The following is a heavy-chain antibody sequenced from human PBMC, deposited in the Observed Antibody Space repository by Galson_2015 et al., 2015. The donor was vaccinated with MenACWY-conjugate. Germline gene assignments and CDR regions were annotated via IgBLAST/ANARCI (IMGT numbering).Heavy chain of an antibody. D-gene: IGHD6-13*01. CDR1: GYTFTSYG. J-gene: IGHJ1*01. V-gene: IGHV1-69*13. CDR3: ARASPWEQQPFPPYFQH. CDR2: IIPIFGTA. Sequence: SVKVSCKASGYTFTSYGISWVRQAPGQGLEWMGGIIPIFGTANYAQKFQGRVTITADESTSTAYMELSSLRSEDTAVYYCARASPWEQQPFPPYFQHWGQGTLVTVSS.